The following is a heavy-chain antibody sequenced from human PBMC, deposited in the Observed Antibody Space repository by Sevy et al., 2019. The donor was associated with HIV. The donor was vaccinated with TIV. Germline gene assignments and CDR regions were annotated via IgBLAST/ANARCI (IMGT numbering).Heavy chain of an antibody. CDR2: ISGSGGST. V-gene: IGHV3-23*01. CDR1: GFTFSSYA. CDR3: AKGLGWQQLVLTGYYYYYYMDV. Sequence: GGSLRLSCAASGFTFSSYAMSWVRQAPGKGLEWVSAISGSGGSTYYADSVKGRFTISRDNSKNTLYLQRNSLRAEETAVYYCAKGLGWQQLVLTGYYYYYYMDVWGKGTTVTVSS. D-gene: IGHD6-13*01. J-gene: IGHJ6*03.